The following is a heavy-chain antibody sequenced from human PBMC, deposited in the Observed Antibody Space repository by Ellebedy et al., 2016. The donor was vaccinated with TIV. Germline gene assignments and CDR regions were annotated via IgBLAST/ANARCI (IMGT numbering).Heavy chain of an antibody. J-gene: IGHJ2*01. CDR2: IIPIFGTA. CDR1: GGTFSSYA. D-gene: IGHD4-17*01. V-gene: IGHV1-69*13. CDR3: ARDRNHYGDYAPGWYFDL. Sequence: AASVKVSCKASGGTFSSYAISWVRQAPGQGLEWMGGIIPIFGTANYAQKFQGRVTITADESTSTAYMELSSLRSEDTAVYYCARDRNHYGDYAPGWYFDLWGRGTLVTVSS.